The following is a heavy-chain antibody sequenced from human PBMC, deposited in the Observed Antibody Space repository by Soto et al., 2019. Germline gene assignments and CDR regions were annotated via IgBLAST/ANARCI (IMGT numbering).Heavy chain of an antibody. J-gene: IGHJ4*02. V-gene: IGHV3-53*01. Sequence: EVQLVESGGGLIQPGGSLRLSCAVSGFTVSNNYMSWVRQAPGKGLEGVSVIYSGGYTAYGDSVKGRFTISRDNSKNTLFLQMKIRGPAAPALYYCATHPGGGGYWGQGTLVTVSS. D-gene: IGHD3-10*01. CDR1: GFTVSNNY. CDR3: ATHPGGGGY. CDR2: IYSGGYT.